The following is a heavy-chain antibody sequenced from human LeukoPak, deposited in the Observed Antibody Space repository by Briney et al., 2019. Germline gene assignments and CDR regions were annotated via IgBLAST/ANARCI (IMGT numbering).Heavy chain of an antibody. V-gene: IGHV1-2*04. CDR2: INPNSGGT. D-gene: IGHD1-26*01. J-gene: IGHJ3*02. Sequence: ASVKVSCKASGYTFTGYYMHWVRQAPGQGLEWMGWINPNSGGTNYAQKFQGWVTMTRDTPISTAYMELSRLRSDDTAVYYCARAIPSTTAAPYAFDIWDQGTMVTVSS. CDR3: ARAIPSTTAAPYAFDI. CDR1: GYTFTGYY.